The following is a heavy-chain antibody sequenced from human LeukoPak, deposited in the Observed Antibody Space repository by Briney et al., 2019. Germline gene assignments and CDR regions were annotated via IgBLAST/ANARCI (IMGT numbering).Heavy chain of an antibody. CDR3: ARDIWFGELLYDY. Sequence: ASLKVSCKASGYTFTSYGISWVRQAPGQGLEWMGCISAYNGNTNYAQKLQGRVTMTTDTSTSTAYMELRSLRSDGTAVYYCARDIWFGELLYDYWGQGTLVTVSS. J-gene: IGHJ4*02. CDR1: GYTFTSYG. CDR2: ISAYNGNT. D-gene: IGHD3-10*01. V-gene: IGHV1-18*01.